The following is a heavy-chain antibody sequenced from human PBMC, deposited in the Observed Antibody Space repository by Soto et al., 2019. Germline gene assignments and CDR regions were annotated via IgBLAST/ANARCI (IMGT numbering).Heavy chain of an antibody. CDR1: GFTFSSYA. V-gene: IGHV3-30*04. CDR2: ISSDGRNK. J-gene: IGHJ3*02. CDR3: TTGILGYCSGGSCYLPNRPDAFDI. Sequence: GRSLRLSCAASGFTFSSYAMHWVRQAPGKGLEWVAVISSDGRNKDYADSVKGRFTISRDNSKNTLYLQMNSLKAEDTAVYYCTTGILGYCSGGSCYLPNRPDAFDIWGQGTMVTVSS. D-gene: IGHD2-15*01.